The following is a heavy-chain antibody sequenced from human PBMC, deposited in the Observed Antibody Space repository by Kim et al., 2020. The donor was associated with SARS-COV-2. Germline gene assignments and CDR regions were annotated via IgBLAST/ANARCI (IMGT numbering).Heavy chain of an antibody. D-gene: IGHD5-12*01. CDR3: ARAQIVATLTWGKDAFDI. J-gene: IGHJ3*02. V-gene: IGHV3-11*06. Sequence: KGRFTITRDKAKNSLYLQMNRLRAEDTAVYYCARAQIVATLTWGKDAFDIWGQGTMVTVSS.